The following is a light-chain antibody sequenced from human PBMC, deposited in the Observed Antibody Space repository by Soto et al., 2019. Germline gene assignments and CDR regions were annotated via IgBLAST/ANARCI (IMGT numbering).Light chain of an antibody. CDR3: LLYNNWPPRIT. CDR1: QSVSSN. V-gene: IGKV3-15*01. J-gene: IGKJ5*01. Sequence: EIVMTQSPATLSVSPGERATLSCRASQSVSSNLAWYQQKPGQAPRLLIYGASTRATGIPARFSGSGSGTEFTLTISSLQSEDFAVYYCLLYNNWPPRITFGQGTRLEIK. CDR2: GAS.